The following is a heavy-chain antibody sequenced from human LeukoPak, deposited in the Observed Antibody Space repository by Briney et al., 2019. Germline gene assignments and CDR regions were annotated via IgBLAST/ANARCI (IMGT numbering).Heavy chain of an antibody. J-gene: IGHJ4*02. CDR1: GITLSNYG. D-gene: IGHD3-22*01. V-gene: IGHV3-23*01. CDR2: ISDSGGRT. CDR3: AKCLDYDSSGYYGY. Sequence: GGSLRLSCAVSGITLSNYGMSWVRQAPGKGLEWVAGISDSGGRTNYADSVKGRFTISRDNSKNTLYLQMNSLRAEDTAVYYCAKCLDYDSSGYYGYWGQGTLVTVSS.